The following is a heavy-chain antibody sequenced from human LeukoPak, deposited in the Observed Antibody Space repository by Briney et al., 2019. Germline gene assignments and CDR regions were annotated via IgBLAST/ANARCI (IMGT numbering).Heavy chain of an antibody. CDR3: ARDVISRNLITLGLGY. CDR1: EFSVGSNY. D-gene: IGHD3-16*01. CDR2: IYSGGST. J-gene: IGHJ4*02. Sequence: PGGSLRLSCAASEFSVGSNYMTWVRQAPGKGLEWVSLIYSGGSTYYADSVKGRFTISRDNSNSTAFLEMNSLTVDDTAVYFCARDVISRNLITLGLGYWGQGTLVTVSS. V-gene: IGHV3-66*01.